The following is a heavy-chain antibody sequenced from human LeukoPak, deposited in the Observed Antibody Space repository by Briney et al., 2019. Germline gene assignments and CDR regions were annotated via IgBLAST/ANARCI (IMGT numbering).Heavy chain of an antibody. CDR1: GGSISSYY. J-gene: IGHJ6*03. Sequence: SETLSLTCTVSGGSISSYYWSWIRPPPGKGLEWIGYIYYSGSTNYNPSLKSRVTISVDTSKNQFSLKLSSVTAADTAVYYCARDIAVATKLDYYYYYMDVWGKGTTVTVSS. D-gene: IGHD6-19*01. V-gene: IGHV4-59*01. CDR2: IYYSGST. CDR3: ARDIAVATKLDYYYYYMDV.